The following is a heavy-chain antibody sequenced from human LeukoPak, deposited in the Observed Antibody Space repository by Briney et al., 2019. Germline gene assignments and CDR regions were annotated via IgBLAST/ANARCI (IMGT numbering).Heavy chain of an antibody. Sequence: GGSLRLSCAASGFTFSTYAMSWVRQAPGKELEWVSIINPSGAFTYSADSVKGRFTISRDNSMNTLYLQMNRLRDDDTTMYYCAKHPLSGNFDYWGQGTLVTVSS. CDR2: INPSGAFT. J-gene: IGHJ4*02. V-gene: IGHV3-23*01. D-gene: IGHD1-26*01. CDR3: AKHPLSGNFDY. CDR1: GFTFSTYA.